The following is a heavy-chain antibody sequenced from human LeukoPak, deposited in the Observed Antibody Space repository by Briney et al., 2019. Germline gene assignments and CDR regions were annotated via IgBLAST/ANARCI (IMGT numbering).Heavy chain of an antibody. Sequence: SETLSVTCNVSGGPINNYYWGWLRQSPGKGLEWIASVYYSGSTDYNPPLKSRVTISLDKSKNHFSLSLSSVTAAGTAVYYCAREWRGAFFDYWGQGTPVTVSS. CDR1: GGPINNYY. D-gene: IGHD1-26*01. J-gene: IGHJ4*02. CDR3: AREWRGAFFDY. V-gene: IGHV4-59*13. CDR2: VYYSGST.